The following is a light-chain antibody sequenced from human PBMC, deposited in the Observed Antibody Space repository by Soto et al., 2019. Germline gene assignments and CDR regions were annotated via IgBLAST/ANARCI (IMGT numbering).Light chain of an antibody. Sequence: IVMTQSPATLSVSPGERATLSCRASQSVSSNLAWYQQKPGQAPRLLIFGASTRATGIPVTFSGSGSGTEFTLTISSLQSEDFVVYYCQQYNNWPPTFGRGTKVDIK. CDR3: QQYNNWPPT. CDR1: QSVSSN. CDR2: GAS. V-gene: IGKV3-15*01. J-gene: IGKJ1*01.